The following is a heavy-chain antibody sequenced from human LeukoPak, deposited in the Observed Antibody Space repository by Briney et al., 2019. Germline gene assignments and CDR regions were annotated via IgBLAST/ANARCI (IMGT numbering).Heavy chain of an antibody. J-gene: IGHJ4*02. CDR2: IYPGDSDT. V-gene: IGHV5-51*01. D-gene: IGHD3-9*01. Sequence: GESLKISCKGSGYSFTSSWIGWVRQMPGKGLEWMGIIYPGDSDTRYSPSLQGQVTISADKSISTAYLQWSSLKASDTAMYYCVLGTAYFYFDHWGQGTLATVSS. CDR1: GYSFTSSW. CDR3: VLGTAYFYFDH.